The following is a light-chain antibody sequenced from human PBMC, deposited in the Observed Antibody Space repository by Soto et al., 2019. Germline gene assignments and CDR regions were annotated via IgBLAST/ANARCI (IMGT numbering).Light chain of an antibody. V-gene: IGKV3-20*01. CDR2: GAS. CDR1: QSVGDNY. J-gene: IGKJ2*01. CDR3: QQYGSSPYT. Sequence: EIVLTQSPGTLSLSPGERATLSCRASQSVGDNYLAWYQQKPGQAPRLLIYGASSRATGIPDRFTGSGSGTDFTLTISDLEPEDFAVYYCQQYGSSPYTFGQGTKVEIK.